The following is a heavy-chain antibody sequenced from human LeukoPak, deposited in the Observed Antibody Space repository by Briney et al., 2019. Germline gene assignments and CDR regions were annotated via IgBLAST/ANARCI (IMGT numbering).Heavy chain of an antibody. Sequence: GGSLRLSCAASGFTFSTYGMHWVRQAPGKGLEWVAFIHYDGGKNNYADTVKGRFTISRDNSKNTLYLQMNSLRAEDTAVYYCAKDTGWGAFDIWGQGTMVTVSS. CDR1: GFTFSTYG. J-gene: IGHJ3*02. CDR2: IHYDGGKN. D-gene: IGHD1-26*01. V-gene: IGHV3-30*02. CDR3: AKDTGWGAFDI.